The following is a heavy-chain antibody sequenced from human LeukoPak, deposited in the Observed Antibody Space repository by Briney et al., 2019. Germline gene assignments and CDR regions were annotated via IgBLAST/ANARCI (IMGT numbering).Heavy chain of an antibody. CDR3: ARNHAPTYYYGSGKAGFDP. Sequence: PSETLSLTCTVSGGSISSSSYYWGWIRQPPGKGLEWIGSIYYSGSTYYNPSLKSRVTISVDTSKNQFSLKLSSVTAADTAVYYCARNHAPTYYYGSGKAGFDPWGQGTLVTVSS. CDR1: GGSISSSSYY. CDR2: IYYSGST. D-gene: IGHD3-10*01. V-gene: IGHV4-39*01. J-gene: IGHJ5*02.